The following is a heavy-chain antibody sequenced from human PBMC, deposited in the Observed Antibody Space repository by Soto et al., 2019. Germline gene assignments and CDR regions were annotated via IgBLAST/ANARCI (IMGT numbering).Heavy chain of an antibody. V-gene: IGHV1-69*12. CDR1: GGTFSSYA. CDR3: ASGGTGVTTVTNGFDY. D-gene: IGHD4-17*01. CDR2: IIPIFGTA. Sequence: QVQLVQSGAEVKKPGSSVKVSCKASGGTFSSYAISWVRQAPGQGLEWMGGIIPIFGTANYAQKFQGRVTITADESTSTAYMELSSLRSEDTAVYYCASGGTGVTTVTNGFDYWGQGTLVTVSS. J-gene: IGHJ4*02.